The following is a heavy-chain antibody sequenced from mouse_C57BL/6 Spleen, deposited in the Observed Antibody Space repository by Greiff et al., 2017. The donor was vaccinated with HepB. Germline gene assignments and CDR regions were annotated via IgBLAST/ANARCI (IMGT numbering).Heavy chain of an antibody. Sequence: VQLQQSGPELVKPGASVKISCKASGYSFTGYYMNWVKQSPEKSLEWIGEINPSTGGTTYNQKFKAKATLTVDKSSSTAYMQLKSLTSEDSAVYYCARGGATGGHYYAMDYWGQGTSVTVSS. D-gene: IGHD1-1*01. CDR3: ARGGATGGHYYAMDY. CDR2: INPSTGGT. V-gene: IGHV1-42*01. CDR1: GYSFTGYY. J-gene: IGHJ4*01.